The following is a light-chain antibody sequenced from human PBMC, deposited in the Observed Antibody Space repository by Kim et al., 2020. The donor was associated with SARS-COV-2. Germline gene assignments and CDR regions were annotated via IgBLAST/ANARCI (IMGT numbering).Light chain of an antibody. CDR1: TGAVTSGHY. J-gene: IGLJ2*01. CDR3: LLFYSGAGI. Sequence: GSPGETVTLTCGSSTGAVTSGHYPYWFQQKPGQAPRTLIYHTTNRHSWTPARFSGSLLGGKAALTLSGAQPEDEAEYYCLLFYSGAGIFGGGTQLTVL. V-gene: IGLV7-46*01. CDR2: HTT.